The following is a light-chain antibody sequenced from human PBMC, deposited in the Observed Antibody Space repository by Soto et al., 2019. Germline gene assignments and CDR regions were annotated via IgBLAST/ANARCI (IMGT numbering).Light chain of an antibody. J-gene: IGLJ3*02. V-gene: IGLV2-14*01. CDR3: SSYVRSSSSWV. CDR2: EVT. CDR1: SSDVGNYNY. Sequence: QSALTQPASVSGSPGQSITISCTGTSSDVGNYNYVSWYQLHPGKAPKLMIYEVTNRPSGVSDRFSGSKSGNTASLTVSGLPGEGEGDYYCSSYVRSSSSWVFGGGTQLTVL.